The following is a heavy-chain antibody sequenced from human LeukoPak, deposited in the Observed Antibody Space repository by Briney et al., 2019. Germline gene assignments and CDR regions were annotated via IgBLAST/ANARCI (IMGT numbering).Heavy chain of an antibody. CDR1: GGSISSGSYY. V-gene: IGHV4-61*02. Sequence: SQTLSLTCTVSGGSISSGSYYWSWIRQPAGKGLEWIGRVYTSGSTNYNPSLKSRVTISVDTSQNQFSLKLSSVTAADTAVYYCARLPLRRGEYFDLWGRGTLVTVSS. D-gene: IGHD4-17*01. J-gene: IGHJ2*01. CDR3: ARLPLRRGEYFDL. CDR2: VYTSGST.